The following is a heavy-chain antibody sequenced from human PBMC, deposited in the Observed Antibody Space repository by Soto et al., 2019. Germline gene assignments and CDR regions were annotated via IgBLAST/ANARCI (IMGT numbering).Heavy chain of an antibody. J-gene: IGHJ2*01. V-gene: IGHV1-18*01. D-gene: IGHD3-22*01. CDR3: ARDNTPYYYDSSGYYSYWDFDL. Sequence: ASVKVSCKASGYTFTSYGISWVRQAPGQGLEWMGWISAYNGNTNYAQKLQGRVTMTTDTSTSTAYMELRSLRSDDTAVYYCARDNTPYYYDSSGYYSYWDFDLWG. CDR1: GYTFTSYG. CDR2: ISAYNGNT.